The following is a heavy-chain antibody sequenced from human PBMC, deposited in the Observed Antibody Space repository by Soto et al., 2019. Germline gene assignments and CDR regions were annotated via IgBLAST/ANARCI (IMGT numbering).Heavy chain of an antibody. CDR1: GFTFSYYA. Sequence: QVQLVESGGGVVQPGRSLRLSCAASGFTFSYYAMHWVRQAPGKGLEWVALISYDGSNKNYADSVKGRFNISRDDSKNTLFLQMNSLKAEDTAVYFCARELELLWFGKLSYYFDYWGQGTLVTVSS. D-gene: IGHD3-10*01. V-gene: IGHV3-30-3*01. CDR3: ARELELLWFGKLSYYFDY. CDR2: ISYDGSNK. J-gene: IGHJ4*02.